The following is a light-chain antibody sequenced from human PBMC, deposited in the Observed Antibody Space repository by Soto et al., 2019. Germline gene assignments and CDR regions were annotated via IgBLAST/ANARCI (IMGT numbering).Light chain of an antibody. Sequence: EIVLTQSPGTLSLSPGEGATLSCRASQSVSSSYIAWYQQRPGQTPSLLIYGASTRATGIPDRFSGSGSGTHFTLTISRLEHGDFEVYYCQHFGGTTFTLGQGTRLEIK. CDR1: QSVSSSY. CDR2: GAS. CDR3: QHFGGTTFT. V-gene: IGKV3-20*01. J-gene: IGKJ5*01.